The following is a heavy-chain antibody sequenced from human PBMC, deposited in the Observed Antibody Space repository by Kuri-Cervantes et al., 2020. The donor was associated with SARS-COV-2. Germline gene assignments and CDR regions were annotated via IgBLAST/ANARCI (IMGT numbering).Heavy chain of an antibody. Sequence: GESLKISCAASGFTFSSYAMSWVRQAPGKGLEWISYISISGSTKYYADSVRGRFTISRDNVKNSLFLQMTSLRAEDTAVYYCAREGGGYCSSSSCFSLDHWGQGALVTVSS. CDR3: AREGGGYCSSSSCFSLDH. CDR2: ISISGSTK. D-gene: IGHD2-2*01. J-gene: IGHJ4*02. V-gene: IGHV3-48*04. CDR1: GFTFSSYA.